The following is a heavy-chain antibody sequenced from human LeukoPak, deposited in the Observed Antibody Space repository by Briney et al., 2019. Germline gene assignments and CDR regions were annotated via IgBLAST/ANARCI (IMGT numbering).Heavy chain of an antibody. CDR1: GFTFDDYA. CDR2: IRYDGSNK. Sequence: GGSLRLSCAASGFTFDDYAMHWVRQAPGKGLEWVAFIRYDGSNKYYADSVKGRFTISRDNSKNTLYLQMNSLRAEDTAVYYCAKDWSGYSGYDYWGQGTLVTVSS. V-gene: IGHV3-30*02. J-gene: IGHJ4*02. CDR3: AKDWSGYSGYDY. D-gene: IGHD5-12*01.